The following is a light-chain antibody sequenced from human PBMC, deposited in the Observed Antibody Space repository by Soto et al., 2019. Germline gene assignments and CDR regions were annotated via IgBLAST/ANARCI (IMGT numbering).Light chain of an antibody. CDR2: DVY. V-gene: IGLV2-8*01. Sequence: QSVLTQPPSASGSPGQSVTISCTGTSSDIGGYNFVSWYQQYPGKAPKLIIFDVYKRPSGVPDRFSASKSGNTASLTVSGLQAEEEADYYCSSPGGSSNTHAFGTGTKVTVL. J-gene: IGLJ1*01. CDR1: SSDIGGYNF. CDR3: SSPGGSSNTHA.